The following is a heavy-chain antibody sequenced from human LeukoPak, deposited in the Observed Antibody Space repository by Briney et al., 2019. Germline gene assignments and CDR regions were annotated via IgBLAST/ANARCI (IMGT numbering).Heavy chain of an antibody. Sequence: GGSLRLSCAASGFTFSSYAMHWVRQAPGKGLEWVAVISYDGSNKYYADSVKGRFTISRDNSKNTLYLQMNSLRAEDTAVYYCARSIVVVPAAMGGYWGQGTLVTVSS. J-gene: IGHJ4*02. CDR2: ISYDGSNK. V-gene: IGHV3-30-3*01. D-gene: IGHD2-2*01. CDR1: GFTFSSYA. CDR3: ARSIVVVPAAMGGY.